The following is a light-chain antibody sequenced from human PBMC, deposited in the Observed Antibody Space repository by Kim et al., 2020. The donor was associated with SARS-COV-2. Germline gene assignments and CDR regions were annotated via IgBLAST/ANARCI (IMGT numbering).Light chain of an antibody. V-gene: IGLV1-44*01. J-gene: IGLJ2*01. CDR1: FANGGRNT. Sequence: GKRVPLSCSGSFANGGRNTVNWYQQLPGTAPKLLIFGYNQRPSGVPDRFSGSKSGTSASLAISGLQSEDEADYYCAAWDDNLNGVGFGGGTQLTVL. CDR2: GYN. CDR3: AAWDDNLNGVG.